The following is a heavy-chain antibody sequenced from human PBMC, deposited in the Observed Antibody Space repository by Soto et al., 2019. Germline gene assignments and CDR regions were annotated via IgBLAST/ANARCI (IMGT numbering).Heavy chain of an antibody. CDR1: GGTFSSYA. CDR3: ARKKMGVEYYSGMDV. Sequence: QVQLVQSGAEVKKPGSSVKVSCKASGGTFSSYAINWVRQAPGQGLEWMGGIIPIFGTANFAQKFQVRVTITADESTSTAYMELSSLRSEDTAVYYCARKKMGVEYYSGMDVWGQGTTVTVSS. V-gene: IGHV1-69*12. J-gene: IGHJ6*02. D-gene: IGHD3-3*01. CDR2: IIPIFGTA.